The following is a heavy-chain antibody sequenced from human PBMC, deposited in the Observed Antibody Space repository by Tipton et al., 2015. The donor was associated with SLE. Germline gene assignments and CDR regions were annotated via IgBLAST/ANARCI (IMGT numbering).Heavy chain of an antibody. CDR1: GDSISSSGYY. CDR2: ISYSGST. Sequence: GLVKPSETLSLTCTVSGDSISSSGYYWAWIRQPPGKGLEWSGSISYSGSTYYNPSLNSRVTISEDWSNNQFSLKLSSVTAADTAVYFCARGEIATVSTGGYFDSWGQGILVTVSS. CDR3: ARGEIATVSTGGYFDS. V-gene: IGHV4-39*07. J-gene: IGHJ4*02. D-gene: IGHD5/OR15-5a*01.